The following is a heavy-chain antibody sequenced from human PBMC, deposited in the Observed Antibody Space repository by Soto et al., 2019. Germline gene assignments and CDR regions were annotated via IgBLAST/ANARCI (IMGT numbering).Heavy chain of an antibody. V-gene: IGHV1-69*13. CDR2: IIPIFGTA. Sequence: SVKVSCKASGGTFSSYAISWVRQAPGQGLEWMGGIIPIFGTANYAQKFQGRVTITADESTSTAYMELSSLRSEDTAVYYCASGAYYYDSSGYLTHWGQGTLVTVSS. J-gene: IGHJ4*02. CDR3: ASGAYYYDSSGYLTH. D-gene: IGHD3-22*01. CDR1: GGTFSSYA.